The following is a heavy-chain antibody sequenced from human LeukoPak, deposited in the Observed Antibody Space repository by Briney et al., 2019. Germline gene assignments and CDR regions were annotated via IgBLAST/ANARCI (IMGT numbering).Heavy chain of an antibody. CDR3: ARVVPVGATTPNWFDP. Sequence: SETLSLTCAVSGGSISSSNWWSWVRQPPGKGLEWIGEIYHSGSTNYNPSLKSRVTISVDKSKNQFSLKLSSVTAADTAVYYCARVVPVGATTPNWFDPWGQGTLVTVSS. CDR2: IYHSGST. V-gene: IGHV4-4*02. J-gene: IGHJ5*02. CDR1: GGSISSSNW. D-gene: IGHD1-26*01.